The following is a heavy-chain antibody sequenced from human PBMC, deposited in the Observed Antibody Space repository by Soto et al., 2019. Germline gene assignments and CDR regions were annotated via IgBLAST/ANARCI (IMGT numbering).Heavy chain of an antibody. V-gene: IGHV4-39*01. CDR2: IYYSGST. Sequence: PSETLSLTCTVSGGSISSSSYYWGWIRQPPVKGLEWIGSIYYSGSTYYNPSLKSRVTISVDTSKNQFSLKLSSVTAADTAVYYCARRGSGSYSDYWGQGTLVTVSS. J-gene: IGHJ4*02. D-gene: IGHD3-10*01. CDR1: GGSISSSSYY. CDR3: ARRGSGSYSDY.